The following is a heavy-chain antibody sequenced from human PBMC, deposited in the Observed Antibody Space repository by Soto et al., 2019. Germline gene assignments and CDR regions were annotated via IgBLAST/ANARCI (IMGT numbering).Heavy chain of an antibody. CDR1: GGSFSGYF. J-gene: IGHJ4*02. CDR2: ISHSGTT. CDR3: ARQGWNSAYYGDDH. V-gene: IGHV4-34*01. Sequence: PSETLSLTCAVYGGSFSGYFWNWIRQPPGKGLEWIGEISHSGTTNYNPSLKSRVTISADTSKNQFSLEVTSVTAADTAVYFCARQGWNSAYYGDDHWGQGTLVTSPQ. D-gene: IGHD3-22*01.